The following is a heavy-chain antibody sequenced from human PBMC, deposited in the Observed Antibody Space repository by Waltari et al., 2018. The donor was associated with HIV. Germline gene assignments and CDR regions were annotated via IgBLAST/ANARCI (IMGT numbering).Heavy chain of an antibody. CDR1: AFALSDSW. CDR2: IKEDGSER. CDR3: ARESEWLYSSFLDL. V-gene: IGHV3-7*01. D-gene: IGHD6-19*01. J-gene: IGHJ4*02. Sequence: EVQLMQSQGGRVRRGGPFSLSCVASAFALSDSWVTWGRQGPGEGMGWVDSIKEDGSERQYVESVKGRFTIARDDANNSVHLDMTKRGAADTAFYFCARESEWLYSSFLDLWGGGSLITVSS.